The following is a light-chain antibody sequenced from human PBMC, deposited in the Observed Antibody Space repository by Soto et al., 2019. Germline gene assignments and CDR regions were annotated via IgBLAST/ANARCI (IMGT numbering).Light chain of an antibody. CDR2: GAS. CDR3: QQYNDWSPGA. Sequence: EIVMTQSPATMSVSPGEKATLSCRASESVGSNLAWYQQKPGQSPSLLIHGASTRATGIPARFSGSGSGTEFSLTIGSLQPEDFAVYHCQQYNDWSPGAFGQGTKLEIK. J-gene: IGKJ2*01. CDR1: ESVGSN. V-gene: IGKV3-15*01.